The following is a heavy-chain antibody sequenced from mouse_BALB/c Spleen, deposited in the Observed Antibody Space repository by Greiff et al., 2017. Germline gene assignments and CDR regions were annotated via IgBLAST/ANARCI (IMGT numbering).Heavy chain of an antibody. D-gene: IGHD1-1*01. V-gene: IGHV1S137*01. CDR2: ISTYYGDA. CDR3: ARYGGYYGYFDV. CDR1: GYTFTDYA. Sequence: LVESGAELVRPGVSVKISCKGSGYTFTDYAMHWVKQSHAKSLEWIGVISTYYGDASYNQKFKGKATMTVDKSSSTAYMELARLTSEDSAIYYCARYGGYYGYFDVWGAGTTVTVSS. J-gene: IGHJ1*01.